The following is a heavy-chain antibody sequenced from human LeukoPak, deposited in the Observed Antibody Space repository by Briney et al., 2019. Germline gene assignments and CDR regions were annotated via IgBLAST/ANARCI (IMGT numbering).Heavy chain of an antibody. CDR3: ARGAMLYDYILDY. D-gene: IGHD2-8*01. V-gene: IGHV5-51*01. J-gene: IGHJ4*02. Sequence: GESLKISCKGSGYSFTSYWIGWVRQMPGKGLEWMGIIYPGDSDTRYSPSFQGQVTISADKSISTAYLQWSSLKASDTAMHYCARGAMLYDYILDYWGQGTLVTVSS. CDR2: IYPGDSDT. CDR1: GYSFTSYW.